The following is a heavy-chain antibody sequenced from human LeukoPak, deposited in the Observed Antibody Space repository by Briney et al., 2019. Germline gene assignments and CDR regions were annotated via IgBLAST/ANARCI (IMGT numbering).Heavy chain of an antibody. J-gene: IGHJ4*02. Sequence: GGSLRLSCAASGFTFNGYAMHWVRQAPGKGREWVAVIWHDGNNKYYADSVKGLFTISRDNSKNPVYLKMNSLRAEDTAVYYCARDWMGSTRLAGDYWGQGTLVTVSS. V-gene: IGHV3-33*01. CDR2: IWHDGNNK. D-gene: IGHD2/OR15-2a*01. CDR3: ARDWMGSTRLAGDY. CDR1: GFTFNGYA.